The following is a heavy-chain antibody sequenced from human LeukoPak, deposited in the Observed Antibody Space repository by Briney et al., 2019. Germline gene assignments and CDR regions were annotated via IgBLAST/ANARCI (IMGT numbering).Heavy chain of an antibody. D-gene: IGHD1-1*01. CDR3: ASDGNWRLDL. CDR2: TQYRSNWNS. CDR1: GDSVSSNSVS. Sequence: SQTLSLTCAISGDSVSSNSVSWNWVRQSPSRGLEWLGRTQYRSNWNSDYAVSVKGRITINADTSKNQFSLQLDSVTPEDTAVYYCASDGNWRLDLWGQGTLVTVSS. V-gene: IGHV6-1*01. J-gene: IGHJ5*02.